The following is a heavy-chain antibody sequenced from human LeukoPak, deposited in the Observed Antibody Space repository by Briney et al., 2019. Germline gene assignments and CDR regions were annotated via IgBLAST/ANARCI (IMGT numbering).Heavy chain of an antibody. CDR1: GGSISSYY. D-gene: IGHD1-26*01. CDR2: IYTSGST. Sequence: SETLSLTCTLSGGSISSYYWSWRRQPAGKGLEWIGRIYTSGSTNYNPSLKSRVTISVDKSKNQFSLKLSSVTAADTAVYYCAANNVGADDAFDIWGQGTMVTVSS. CDR3: AANNVGADDAFDI. V-gene: IGHV4-4*07. J-gene: IGHJ3*02.